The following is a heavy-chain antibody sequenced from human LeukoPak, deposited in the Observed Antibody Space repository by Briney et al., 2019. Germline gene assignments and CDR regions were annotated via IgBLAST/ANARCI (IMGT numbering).Heavy chain of an antibody. Sequence: ASVKVSGKASGSTFTGYYMHWVRQAPGQGLEWMGWINPNSGGTNYAQKFQGRVTMTRDTSISTAYMELSWLRSDDTAVYYCAREDFYDSSRYYKNKEYFQHWGQGTLVTVSS. J-gene: IGHJ1*01. D-gene: IGHD3-22*01. CDR1: GSTFTGYY. CDR3: AREDFYDSSRYYKNKEYFQH. CDR2: INPNSGGT. V-gene: IGHV1-2*02.